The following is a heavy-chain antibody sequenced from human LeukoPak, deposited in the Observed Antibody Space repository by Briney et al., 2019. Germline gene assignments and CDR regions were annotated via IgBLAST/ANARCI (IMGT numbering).Heavy chain of an antibody. V-gene: IGHV1-8*01. Sequence: ASVKVSCKASGYTFTSYDINWVRQATGQGLEWMGWMNPNSGNTGYAQKFQGRVTITRNTSISTAYMELSSLRSEDTAVYYCARGLPPPPWGAVAGIDDYWGQGTLVTVSS. CDR1: GYTFTSYD. CDR3: ARGLPPPPWGAVAGIDDY. CDR2: MNPNSGNT. D-gene: IGHD6-19*01. J-gene: IGHJ4*02.